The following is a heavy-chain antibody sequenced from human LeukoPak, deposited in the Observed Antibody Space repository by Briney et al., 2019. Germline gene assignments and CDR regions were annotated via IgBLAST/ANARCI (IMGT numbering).Heavy chain of an antibody. CDR3: ARHIGYSEGYYYYCYMDV. J-gene: IGHJ6*03. CDR2: IYYSGST. CDR1: GGSISSSSYY. V-gene: IGHV4-39*01. D-gene: IGHD6-13*01. Sequence: SETLSLTCTVSGGSISSSSYYWGWIRQPPGKGLEWIGSIYYSGSTYYNPSLKSRVTISVDTSKNQFSLKLSSVTAADTAVYYCARHIGYSEGYYYYCYMDVWGKGTTVTVSS.